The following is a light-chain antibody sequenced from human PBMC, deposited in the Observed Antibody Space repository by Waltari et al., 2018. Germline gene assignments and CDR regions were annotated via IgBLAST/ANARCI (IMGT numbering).Light chain of an antibody. V-gene: IGLV1-44*01. J-gene: IGLJ3*02. CDR1: SSNIGSNP. CDR2: SEN. Sequence: QSVLTQPPSASGTPGQRVTISCSGSSSNIGSNPVNWYQQLPGTAPKLLIYSENLRPSGVPDRFSGPRSGTSASLAISGLQSEDEAYYYCAAWDDSLNAWVFGGGTKLTVL. CDR3: AAWDDSLNAWV.